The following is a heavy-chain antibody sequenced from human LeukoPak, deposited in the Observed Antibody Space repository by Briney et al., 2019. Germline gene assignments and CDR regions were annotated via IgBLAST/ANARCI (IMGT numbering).Heavy chain of an antibody. D-gene: IGHD2-2*01. CDR1: GGSISSGSYY. CDR3: ARSVYEPGGKIGYCSSTSCSTSAFDI. J-gene: IGHJ3*02. CDR2: IYTSGST. V-gene: IGHV4-61*02. Sequence: PSQTLSLTCTVSGGSISSGSYYWSWIRQPAGKGLEWIGRIYTSGSTNYNPSLKSRVTISVDTSKNQFSLKLSSVTAADTAVYYCARSVYEPGGKIGYCSSTSCSTSAFDIWGQGTMVTVSS.